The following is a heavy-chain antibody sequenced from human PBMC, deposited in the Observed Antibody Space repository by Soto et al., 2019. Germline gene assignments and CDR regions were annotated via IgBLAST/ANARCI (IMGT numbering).Heavy chain of an antibody. CDR2: IIPILGIA. Sequence: QVQLVQSGAEVKKPGSSVKVSCKASGGTFSSYTISWVRQAPGQGLEWMGRIIPILGIANYAQKFQGRVTITADKSTSTAYMELSSLRSEDTAVYYCAASAAGTFPDYWGQGTLVTVSS. CDR1: GGTFSSYT. J-gene: IGHJ4*02. CDR3: AASAAGTFPDY. D-gene: IGHD6-13*01. V-gene: IGHV1-69*02.